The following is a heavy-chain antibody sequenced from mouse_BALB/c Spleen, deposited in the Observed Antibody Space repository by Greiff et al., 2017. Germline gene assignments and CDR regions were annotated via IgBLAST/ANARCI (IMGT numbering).Heavy chain of an antibody. CDR1: GFSLTSYG. Sequence: VQGVESGPGLVQPSQSLSITCTVSGFSLTSYGVHWVRQSPGKGLEWLGVIWSGGSTDYNAAFISRLSISKDNSKSQVFFKMNSLQANDTAIYYCARKGDYDYDGWYFDVWGAGTTVTVSS. CDR2: IWSGGST. CDR3: ARKGDYDYDGWYFDV. V-gene: IGHV2-2*02. J-gene: IGHJ1*01. D-gene: IGHD2-4*01.